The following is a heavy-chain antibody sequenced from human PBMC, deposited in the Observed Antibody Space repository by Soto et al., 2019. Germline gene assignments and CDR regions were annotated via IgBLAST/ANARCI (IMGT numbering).Heavy chain of an antibody. CDR2: IIPIFGTA. V-gene: IGHV1-69*01. CDR1: GGTFSSYA. Sequence: QVQLVQSGAEVKKPGSSVKVSCKASGGTFSSYAISWVRQAPGQGLEWMGGIIPIFGTANYAQKFQGRVTITADESTSTAYMELSSLRSEDTAVYYCARSDIVVVVAAYYYGMDVWGQGITVTVSS. J-gene: IGHJ6*02. D-gene: IGHD2-15*01. CDR3: ARSDIVVVVAAYYYGMDV.